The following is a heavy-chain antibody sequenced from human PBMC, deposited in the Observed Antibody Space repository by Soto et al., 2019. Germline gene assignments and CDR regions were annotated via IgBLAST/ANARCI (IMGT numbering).Heavy chain of an antibody. CDR3: ASSRIAAAPLGYYGMDV. V-gene: IGHV1-69*13. CDR2: IIPIFGTA. Sequence: ASVKVSCKASGGTFSSYAISWVRQAPGQGLEWMGGIIPIFGTANYAQKFQGRVTITADESTSTAYMELSSLRSEDTAVYYCASSRIAAAPLGYYGMDVWGQGTTVTVS. J-gene: IGHJ6*02. CDR1: GGTFSSYA. D-gene: IGHD6-13*01.